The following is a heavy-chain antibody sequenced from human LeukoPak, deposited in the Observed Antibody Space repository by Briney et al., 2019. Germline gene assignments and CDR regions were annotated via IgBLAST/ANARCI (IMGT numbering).Heavy chain of an antibody. D-gene: IGHD2-2*01. CDR3: ASLGVVPAASDDY. J-gene: IGHJ4*02. CDR2: IIPIFGTA. CDR1: GYTFTGYY. Sequence: ASVKVSCKASGYTFTGYYMHWVRQAPGQGLEWMGGIIPIFGTANYAQKFQGRVTITTDESTSTAYMELSSLRSEDTAVYYCASLGVVPAASDDYWGQGTLVTVSS. V-gene: IGHV1-69*05.